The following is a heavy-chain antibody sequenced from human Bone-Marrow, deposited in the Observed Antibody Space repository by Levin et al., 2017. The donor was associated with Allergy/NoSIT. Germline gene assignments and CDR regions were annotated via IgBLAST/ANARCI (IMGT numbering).Heavy chain of an antibody. J-gene: IGHJ5*02. CDR3: AKDRWTGVVVTAIRDWFDP. CDR2: ISGSGGST. V-gene: IGHV3-23*01. D-gene: IGHD2-21*02. CDR1: GFTFSSYA. Sequence: GESLKISCAASGFTFSSYAMSWVRQAPGKGLEWVSAISGSGGSTYYADSVKGRFTISRDNSKNTLYLQMNSLRAEDTAVYYCAKDRWTGVVVTAIRDWFDPWGQGTLVTVSS.